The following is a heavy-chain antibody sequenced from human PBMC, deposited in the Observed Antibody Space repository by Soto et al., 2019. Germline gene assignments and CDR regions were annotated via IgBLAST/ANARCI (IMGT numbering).Heavy chain of an antibody. D-gene: IGHD3-10*02. CDR1: GFSFTSYS. CDR3: AGDRGADRFVQYFQL. J-gene: IGHJ1*01. V-gene: IGHV3-21*01. CDR2: ISSRSNSI. Sequence: GGSLRLSCAASGFSFTSYSMVWVRQAPGKGLEWVSSISSRSNSIYYADSVKGRFTISRDNAQNSLYLQMNSRTSEDTAVYYCAGDRGADRFVQYFQLWGPGTLVTVSS.